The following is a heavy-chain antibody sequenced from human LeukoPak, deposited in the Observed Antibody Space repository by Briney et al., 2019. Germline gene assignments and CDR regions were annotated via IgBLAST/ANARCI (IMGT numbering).Heavy chain of an antibody. CDR2: INPNSGGT. Sequence: ASVKVSCKASGYTFSGYYMHWVRRAPGQGLEWMGWINPNSGGTNCAQKFQGRVTMTRDTSISTAYMEVTRLRSDDTAVYYCARGSFYASGNYLVDYWGQGTLITVSS. CDR1: GYTFSGYY. D-gene: IGHD2/OR15-2a*01. V-gene: IGHV1-2*02. J-gene: IGHJ4*02. CDR3: ARGSFYASGNYLVDY.